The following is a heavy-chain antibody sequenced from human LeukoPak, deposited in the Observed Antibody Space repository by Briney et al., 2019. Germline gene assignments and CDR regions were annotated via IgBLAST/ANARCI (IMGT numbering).Heavy chain of an antibody. CDR3: AQDRIRICDY. V-gene: IGHV3-48*03. CDR2: ISSSGSTI. CDR1: GFTFSSYE. D-gene: IGHD3-3*02. Sequence: GGSLRLSCAASGFTFSSYEMNWVRQAPGKGLEWVSYISSSGSTIYYADSVKGRFTISRDNSKNTLYLQMNSLRAEDTAVYYCAQDRIRICDYWGQGTLVTVSS. J-gene: IGHJ4*02.